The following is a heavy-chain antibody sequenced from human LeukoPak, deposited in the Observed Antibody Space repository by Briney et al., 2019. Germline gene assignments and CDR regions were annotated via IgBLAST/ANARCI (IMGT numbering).Heavy chain of an antibody. CDR2: MKSNSGNT. J-gene: IGHJ4*02. Sequence: GASVTVSCTSSGYTFTTHDINWVRQAPGQGLEGMGWMKSNSGNTGYAQKFQGRVTMTRDTAISTAYMELSSLRSEDTAVYYCARGITMTPDYWGQGTLVTVSS. CDR3: ARGITMTPDY. D-gene: IGHD5-24*01. V-gene: IGHV1-8*02. CDR1: GYTFTTHD.